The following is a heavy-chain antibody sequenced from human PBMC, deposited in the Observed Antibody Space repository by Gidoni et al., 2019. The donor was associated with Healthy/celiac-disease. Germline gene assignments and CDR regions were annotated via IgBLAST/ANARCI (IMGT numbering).Heavy chain of an antibody. CDR1: GFTCSSYA. CDR3: AKEPFGVMGIIDY. Sequence: EVQLLESGGGLVQPGGSLRLSCEASGFTCSSYAMSWVRQAPGKGLEWGSAISGSGGSTYYADSVKGRFTISRDNSKNTLYLQMNSLRAEDTAVYYCAKEPFGVMGIIDYWGQGTLVTVSS. J-gene: IGHJ4*02. CDR2: ISGSGGST. V-gene: IGHV3-23*01. D-gene: IGHD3-10*01.